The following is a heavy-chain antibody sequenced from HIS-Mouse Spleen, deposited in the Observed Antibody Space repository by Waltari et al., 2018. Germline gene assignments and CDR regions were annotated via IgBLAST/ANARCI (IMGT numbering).Heavy chain of an antibody. CDR1: GFSLSTSGMC. Sequence: QVTLRESGPALVKPTQTLTLTCTFSGFSLSTSGMCVSWIRQPPGKALEWLARMDWDDGKYYSTTLKTRLTISKDTSKNQVVLTMTNMDPVDTATYYCARIAEGYSSGWYAFDYWGQGTLVTVSS. J-gene: IGHJ4*02. CDR3: ARIAEGYSSGWYAFDY. V-gene: IGHV2-70*15. CDR2: MDWDDGK. D-gene: IGHD6-19*01.